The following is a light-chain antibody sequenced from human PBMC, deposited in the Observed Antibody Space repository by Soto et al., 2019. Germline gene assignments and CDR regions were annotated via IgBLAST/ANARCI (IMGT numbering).Light chain of an antibody. CDR1: SSNIGTGYD. CDR2: GNN. J-gene: IGLJ3*02. Sequence: QSVLTPPPSVSGAPGQRVTISCTGSSSNIGTGYDVHWYQQLPGTAPKLLIYGNNNRPSGVSDRFSGSKSGTSASLAITGLQAEDEADYYCQSYDSSLSGWVFGGGTKLTGL. V-gene: IGLV1-40*01. CDR3: QSYDSSLSGWV.